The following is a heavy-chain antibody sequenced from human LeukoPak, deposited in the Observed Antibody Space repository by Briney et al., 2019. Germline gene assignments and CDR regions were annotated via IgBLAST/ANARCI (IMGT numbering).Heavy chain of an antibody. D-gene: IGHD5-18*01. CDR1: GGSISSYY. Sequence: NPSETLSLTCTVSGGSISSYYWSWVRQPPGKGLEWIGYIYYSGSTNYNPSLKSRVTISVDTSKNQFSLKLSSVTAADTAVYYCARGDGYSYGYGYWGQGTLVTVSS. CDR2: IYYSGST. J-gene: IGHJ4*02. CDR3: ARGDGYSYGYGY. V-gene: IGHV4-59*12.